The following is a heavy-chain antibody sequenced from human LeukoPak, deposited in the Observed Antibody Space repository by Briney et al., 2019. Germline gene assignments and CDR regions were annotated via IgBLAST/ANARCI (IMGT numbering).Heavy chain of an antibody. CDR1: GFTFSSYS. J-gene: IGHJ3*02. CDR3: ARGGDYVWGSYRYTGAFDI. D-gene: IGHD3-16*02. V-gene: IGHV3-21*04. Sequence: GGSLRLSCAASGFTFSSYSMNWVRQAPGKGLEWVSSISSSSSYIYYADSVKGRFTISRDNAKNSLYLQMNSLRADDTAVYYCARGGDYVWGSYRYTGAFDIWGQGTMVTVSS. CDR2: ISSSSSYI.